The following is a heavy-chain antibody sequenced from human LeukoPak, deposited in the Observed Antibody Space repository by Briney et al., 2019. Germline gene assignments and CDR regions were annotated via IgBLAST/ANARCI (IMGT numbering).Heavy chain of an antibody. CDR2: INPSGGST. V-gene: IGHV1-46*01. CDR3: TRGNTVLGGTDV. D-gene: IGHD4-17*01. CDR1: GYTFTSYY. J-gene: IGHJ6*02. Sequence: GASVKVSCKASGYTFTSYYMHWVRQAPGQGLEWMGIINPSGGSTSYAQKFQGRVTMTRDTSTSTAYMELSSLKSDDTAVYYCTRGNTVLGGTDVWGQGTTVTVSS.